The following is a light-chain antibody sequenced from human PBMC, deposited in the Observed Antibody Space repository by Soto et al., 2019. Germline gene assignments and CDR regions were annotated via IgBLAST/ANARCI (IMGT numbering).Light chain of an antibody. Sequence: EIVLTQSPATLSLSPGERATLSCRASQSVNNYLAWYQQKPGQAPRLLIYDATSRATDIPARFSGSGSGTAFTLSISRLEPEDFATYYCHQRSNWPLTFGGGTKVEI. CDR3: HQRSNWPLT. CDR1: QSVNNY. J-gene: IGKJ4*01. V-gene: IGKV3-11*01. CDR2: DAT.